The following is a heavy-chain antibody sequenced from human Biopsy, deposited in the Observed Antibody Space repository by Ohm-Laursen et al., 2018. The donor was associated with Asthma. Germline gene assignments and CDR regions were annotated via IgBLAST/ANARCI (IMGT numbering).Heavy chain of an antibody. CDR1: GFSFSRYA. V-gene: IGHV3-23*01. J-gene: IGHJ6*02. CDR3: ARVFESSEWGPFYHFGLDV. CDR2: HSGRGAKT. Sequence: SLRLSCSASGFSFSRYAMSWVRQAPGKGLEGVSGHSGRGAKTYYADSVKGRFTISRDNSKNTLYLQMITLRAEDTAIYYCARVFESSEWGPFYHFGLDVWGQGTTVAVSS. D-gene: IGHD6-25*01.